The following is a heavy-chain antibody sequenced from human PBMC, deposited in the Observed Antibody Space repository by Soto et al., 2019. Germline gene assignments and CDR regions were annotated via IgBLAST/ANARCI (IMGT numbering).Heavy chain of an antibody. V-gene: IGHV3-53*04. J-gene: IGHJ5*02. CDR3: ARGGNPLYSSSWFNWFDP. CDR1: GFTVSSNY. CDR2: IYSGGST. D-gene: IGHD6-13*01. Sequence: GGSLRLSCAASGFTVSSNYMSWVRQAPGKGLEWVSVIYSGGSTYYADSVKGRFTISRTNSKNTLYLQMNSLRAEDTAVYYCARGGNPLYSSSWFNWFDPWGQGTLVTVSS.